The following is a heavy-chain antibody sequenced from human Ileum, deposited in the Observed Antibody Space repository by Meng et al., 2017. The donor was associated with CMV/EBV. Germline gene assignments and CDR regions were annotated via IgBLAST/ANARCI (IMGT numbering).Heavy chain of an antibody. Sequence: LSCVVSGFHLSESWMHWVRQAPGKGLEWVSYTDGRRKGYADSVEGRFSISRDDAENKVYLQMNSLRVDDTAVYYCAADIMSVGGTFDLWGHGALVTVSS. V-gene: IGHV3-74*01. D-gene: IGHD6-19*01. CDR3: AADIMSVGGTFDL. J-gene: IGHJ4*01. CDR1: GFHLSESW. CDR2: TDGRRK.